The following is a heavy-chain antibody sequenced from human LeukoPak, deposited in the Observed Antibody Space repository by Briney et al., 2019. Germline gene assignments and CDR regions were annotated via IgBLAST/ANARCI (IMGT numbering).Heavy chain of an antibody. CDR3: ARVGDQQLVKVGDY. CDR2: ISSSGSTI. V-gene: IGHV3-48*04. Sequence: GGSLRLSCAASGFTFSSYSMNWVRQAPGKGLEWVSYISSSGSTIYYADSVKGRFTISRDNAKNSLYLQMNSLRAEDTAVYYCARVGDQQLVKVGDYWGQGTLVTVSS. CDR1: GFTFSSYS. D-gene: IGHD6-13*01. J-gene: IGHJ4*02.